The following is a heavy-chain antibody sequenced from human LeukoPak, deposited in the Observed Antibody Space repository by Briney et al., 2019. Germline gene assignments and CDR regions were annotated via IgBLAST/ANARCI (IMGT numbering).Heavy chain of an antibody. CDR2: IIPIFGTA. D-gene: IGHD2-2*01. CDR3: ARYCSSTSCYGPAFDI. V-gene: IGHV1-69*01. CDR1: GGTFSSYA. J-gene: IGHJ3*02. Sequence: ASVKVSCKASGGTFSSYAISWVRQAPGQGLEWMGGIIPIFGTANYAQKFQGRVTITADESTSTAYMELSSLRSEDTAVYYCARYCSSTSCYGPAFDIWGQGTMVTVSS.